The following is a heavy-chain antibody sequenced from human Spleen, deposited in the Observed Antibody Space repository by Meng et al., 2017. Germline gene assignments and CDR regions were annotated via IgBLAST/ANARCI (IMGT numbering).Heavy chain of an antibody. CDR1: GFTFRSYA. D-gene: IGHD5-18*01. J-gene: IGHJ3*02. CDR2: ISSSGGSP. CDR3: AKDLTPMVLNDAFDI. V-gene: IGHV3-23*01. Sequence: GESLKISCVASGFTFRSYAMSWVRQAPGKGLEWVSGISSSGGSPYYADSVKGRFTISRDNSKSTLYLQMTSLRAEDTAVYYCAKDLTPMVLNDAFDIWGQGTMVTVSS.